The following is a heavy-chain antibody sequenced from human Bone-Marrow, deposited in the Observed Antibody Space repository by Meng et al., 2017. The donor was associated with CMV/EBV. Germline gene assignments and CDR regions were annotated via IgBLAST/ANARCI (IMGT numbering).Heavy chain of an antibody. Sequence: GESLKISSAAAGFTFDDYGMSWVRQAPGKGLEWVSGINWNGGSTGYADSVKGRFTISRDNAKSSLYLQMNSLRAEDTALYYCARGEGTLAVAGITPRGPWGQGTMVTASS. CDR3: ARGEGTLAVAGITPRGP. D-gene: IGHD6-19*01. CDR2: INWNGGST. CDR1: GFTFDDYG. V-gene: IGHV3-20*04. J-gene: IGHJ3*01.